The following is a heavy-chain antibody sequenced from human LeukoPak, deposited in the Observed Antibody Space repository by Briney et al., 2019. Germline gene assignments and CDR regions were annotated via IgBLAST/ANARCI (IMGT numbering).Heavy chain of an antibody. D-gene: IGHD6-19*01. Sequence: SETLSLTCAVSSGFISSSNWWSWVRQPPGKGLEWIGEIYHSGSTNYNPSLKSRVTISVDESKNQFSLKLTSVTAADTAVYYCGAVAGRLDYWGQGTLVTVSS. CDR3: GAVAGRLDY. CDR2: IYHSGST. V-gene: IGHV4-4*02. J-gene: IGHJ4*02. CDR1: SGFISSSNW.